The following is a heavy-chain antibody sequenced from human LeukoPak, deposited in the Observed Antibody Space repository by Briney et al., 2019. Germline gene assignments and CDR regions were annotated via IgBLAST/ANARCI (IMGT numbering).Heavy chain of an antibody. J-gene: IGHJ4*02. CDR2: IGPGYDT. Sequence: PGGSLRLSCAASGFTFSSYAMGWVRQAPREGLEWVSVIGPGYDTHYADSVKGRFSISRDNSKSTLYLQMNSLRAEDTALYYCARNPPERPIDYWGQGTLVTVSS. CDR3: ARNPPERPIDY. CDR1: GFTFSSYA. V-gene: IGHV3-23*01. D-gene: IGHD1-1*01.